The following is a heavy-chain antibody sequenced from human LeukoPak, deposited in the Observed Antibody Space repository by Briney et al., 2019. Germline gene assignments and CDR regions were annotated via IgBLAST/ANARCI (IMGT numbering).Heavy chain of an antibody. CDR3: AKGRKSYYYGMDV. J-gene: IGHJ6*02. CDR2: ISGSGGST. Sequence: GRSLRLSCAASGFTFSSYAMNWVRQAPGKGLEWVSGISGSGGSTYYADSVKGRFTISRDNSKNTLYLQMNSLRAEDTAVYHCAKGRKSYYYGMDVWGQGTLVTVSS. V-gene: IGHV3-23*01. CDR1: GFTFSSYA.